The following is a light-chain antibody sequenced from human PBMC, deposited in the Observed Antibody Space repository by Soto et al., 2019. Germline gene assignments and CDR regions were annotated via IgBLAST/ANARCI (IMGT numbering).Light chain of an antibody. CDR3: QLTYNTPWA. CDR2: DAS. CDR1: RGISNF. J-gene: IGKJ1*01. Sequence: DSQMTQSPSSLSASVGDRVTITCRASRGISNFLSWYQQKPGKAPKLLIYDASTLQSGVPSRFSGGGSGTDFTLTISSLQPEDFATYYCQLTYNTPWAFGQGTKVEIE. V-gene: IGKV1-39*01.